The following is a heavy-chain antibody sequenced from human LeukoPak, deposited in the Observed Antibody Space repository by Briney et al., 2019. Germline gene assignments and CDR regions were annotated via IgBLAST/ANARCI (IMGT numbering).Heavy chain of an antibody. D-gene: IGHD2-2*01. CDR1: GYTFTSYY. V-gene: IGHV1-46*01. CDR2: INPSGGST. CDR3: ARGVSEAIVVVPAAMFFDY. J-gene: IGHJ4*02. Sequence: ASVKVSCKASGYTFTSYYMHWVRQAPGQGLEWMGIINPSGGSTSYAQKFQGRVTMTRDTSTSTVYMELSSLRSEDTAVYYCARGVSEAIVVVPAAMFFDYWGQGTLVTVSS.